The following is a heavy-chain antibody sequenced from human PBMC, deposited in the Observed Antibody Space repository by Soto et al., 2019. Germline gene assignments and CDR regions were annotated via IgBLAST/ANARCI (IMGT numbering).Heavy chain of an antibody. J-gene: IGHJ4*02. CDR2: IWFDGSNE. CDR1: GFTFSNYC. V-gene: IGHV3-33*01. D-gene: IGHD6-19*01. CDR3: AREGINSGWFLDF. Sequence: GGSQRLSCAASGFTFSNYCIHWVRHSPCKGLEWVEVIWFDGSNEYYADSVKGRFTISRDNSKNMVDLQMNSLRAEDTAVYYCAREGINSGWFLDFWGQGTPVTVSS.